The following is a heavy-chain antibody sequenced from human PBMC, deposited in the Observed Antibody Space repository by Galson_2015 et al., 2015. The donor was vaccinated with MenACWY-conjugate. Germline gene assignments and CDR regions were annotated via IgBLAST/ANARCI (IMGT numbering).Heavy chain of an antibody. CDR3: AKGTTASRPNWFDP. CDR1: GFTFSNYN. D-gene: IGHD6-6*01. Sequence: SLRLSCAASGFTFSNYNMNWVRQTPGKGLEWVSCISSTGSYIYYADSLKGRFTISGDNAKNSLYLQMNSLTSEDTAVYYCAKGTTASRPNWFDPWGQGTLVTVSS. V-gene: IGHV3-21*01. J-gene: IGHJ5*02. CDR2: ISSTGSYI.